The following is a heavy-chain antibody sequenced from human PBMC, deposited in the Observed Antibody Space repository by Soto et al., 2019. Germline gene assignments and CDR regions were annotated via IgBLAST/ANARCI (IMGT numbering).Heavy chain of an antibody. Sequence: QVQLVQSGAEVKNPGAPVKVSCKASGYTFTRYGIGWARQAPGQGLEWMGWINTSNGNTNYAQNVQGRVTLTTDKSTSTAYMELRSLRSNDTAIYYCAMVDVYVTPSPQDVWGQGATVIVSS. V-gene: IGHV1-18*01. J-gene: IGHJ6*02. CDR2: INTSNGNT. D-gene: IGHD3-16*01. CDR1: GYTFTRYG. CDR3: AMVDVYVTPSPQDV.